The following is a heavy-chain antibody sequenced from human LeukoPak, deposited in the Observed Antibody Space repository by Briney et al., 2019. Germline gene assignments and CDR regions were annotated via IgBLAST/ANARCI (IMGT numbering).Heavy chain of an antibody. CDR1: GGSISSGSYY. CDR2: IYTSGST. V-gene: IGHV4-61*02. J-gene: IGHJ6*03. Sequence: SQTLSLTCTVSGGSISSGSYYWSWIRQPAGKGLEWIGRIYTSGSTNYNPSLKSRVTISVDTSKNQFSLKLSSVTAADTAVYYCAREVVVVITTGTKYYYMDVWGKGTTVTISS. CDR3: AREVVVVITTGTKYYYMDV. D-gene: IGHD3-22*01.